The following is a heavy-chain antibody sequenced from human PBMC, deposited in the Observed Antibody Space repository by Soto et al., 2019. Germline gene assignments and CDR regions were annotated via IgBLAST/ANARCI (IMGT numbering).Heavy chain of an antibody. CDR1: GFTFSSYA. CDR3: EGSTSRREFDY. V-gene: IGHV3-23*01. CDR2: ISGSGGST. Sequence: LRLSCAASGFTFSSYAMSWVRQAPGKGLEWVSAISGSGGSTYYADSVKGRFTISRDNSKNTLYLQMNSLRAEDTAVYYCEGSTSRREFDYWGQGTLVTVSS. J-gene: IGHJ4*02. D-gene: IGHD2-2*01.